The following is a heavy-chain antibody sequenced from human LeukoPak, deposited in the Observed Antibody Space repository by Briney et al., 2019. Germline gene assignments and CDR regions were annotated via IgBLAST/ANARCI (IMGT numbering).Heavy chain of an antibody. J-gene: IGHJ3*02. CDR2: IYYSGST. V-gene: IGHV4-59*01. CDR3: ARDKYYDSSAPPGAFDI. CDR1: GGSISSYY. Sequence: SETLSLTCTVSGGSISSYYWSWIRQPPGKGLEWIGYIYYSGSTNYNPSLKSRVTISVDTSKNQFSLKLSSVTAADTAVYYCARDKYYDSSAPPGAFDIWGQGTMVTVSS. D-gene: IGHD3-22*01.